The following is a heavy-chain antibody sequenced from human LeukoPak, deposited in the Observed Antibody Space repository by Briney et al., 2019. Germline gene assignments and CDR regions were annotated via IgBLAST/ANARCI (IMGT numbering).Heavy chain of an antibody. CDR2: INHSGST. J-gene: IGHJ4*02. Sequence: SETLSLTCAVYGGSFSGYYWSWIRQPPGKGLEWIGEINHSGSTNYNPSLKSRATISVDTSKNQFSLKLSSVTAADTAVYYCARYPVAAYFDYWGQGTLVTVSS. V-gene: IGHV4-34*01. D-gene: IGHD6-19*01. CDR1: GGSFSGYY. CDR3: ARYPVAAYFDY.